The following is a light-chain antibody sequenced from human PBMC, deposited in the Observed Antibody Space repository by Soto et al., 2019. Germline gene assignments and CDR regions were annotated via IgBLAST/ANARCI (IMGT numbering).Light chain of an antibody. CDR2: GAS. Sequence: EIVMTQSPATLSVSPGERATLSCRASQSVSSNLAWYQQKPGQAPRLLIYGASTRATGIPARFSGSGSGTELTLTISSLQSEDFAVYYCQQYNNWLVTFGGGTKVDIK. CDR3: QQYNNWLVT. CDR1: QSVSSN. V-gene: IGKV3-15*01. J-gene: IGKJ4*01.